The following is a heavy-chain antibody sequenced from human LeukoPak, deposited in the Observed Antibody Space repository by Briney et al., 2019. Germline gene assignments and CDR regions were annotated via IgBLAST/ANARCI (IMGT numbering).Heavy chain of an antibody. CDR3: ATTESGSYHPFDY. J-gene: IGHJ4*02. CDR2: IYHSGST. D-gene: IGHD1-26*01. Sequence: SETLSLTCAVYGESFSGYYWSWIRQPPGKGLEWIGTIYHSGSTYYNPSLKSRVTISVDTSKNQFSLRLSSVTAADTAVYYCATTESGSYHPFDYWGQGTLVTVSS. CDR1: GESFSGYY. V-gene: IGHV4-34*01.